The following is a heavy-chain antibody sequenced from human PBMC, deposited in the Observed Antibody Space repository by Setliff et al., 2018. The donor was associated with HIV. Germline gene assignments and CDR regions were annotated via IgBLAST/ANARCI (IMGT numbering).Heavy chain of an antibody. CDR3: ARDSRSFTMIVENQRGMDV. Sequence: KPGGSLRLSCAGSGFTFSNYVMNWVRLAPGKGLEWVSCISSSSSYTYYGDSVKGRFTISRDNAKNSLYLQMNSLRAEDSAVYYCARDSRSFTMIVENQRGMDVWGKGTTVTVS. J-gene: IGHJ6*03. D-gene: IGHD3-22*01. CDR1: GFTFSNYV. V-gene: IGHV3-21*01. CDR2: ISSSSSYT.